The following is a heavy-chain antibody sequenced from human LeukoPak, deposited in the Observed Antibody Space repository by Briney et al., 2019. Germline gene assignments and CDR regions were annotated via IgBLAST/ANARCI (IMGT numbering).Heavy chain of an antibody. Sequence: ASVKVSCKASGYTFTSYYMHWVRQAPGQGLEWMGIINPSGGSTSYAQKFQGRVTMTRDTSISTAYMELSRLRSDDTAVYYCARARRLGELSFFDYWGQGTLVTVSS. V-gene: IGHV1-46*01. D-gene: IGHD3-16*02. J-gene: IGHJ4*02. CDR1: GYTFTSYY. CDR3: ARARRLGELSFFDY. CDR2: INPSGGST.